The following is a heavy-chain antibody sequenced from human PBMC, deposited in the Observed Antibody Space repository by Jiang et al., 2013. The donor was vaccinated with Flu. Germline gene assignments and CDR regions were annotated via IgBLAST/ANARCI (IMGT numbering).Heavy chain of an antibody. J-gene: IGHJ2*01. D-gene: IGHD3-3*01. CDR3: ARYRSGRDYTWYFDL. CDR1: GYSMSRGDF. V-gene: IGHV4-38-2*01. Sequence: GSGLVKPSEALSLTCGVSGYSMSRGDFWGWIRQPPGKGLEWIGSIYNSGNTYYNPSLKTRVTISLETPKNQFSLKLTSVSAADTAVYYCARYRSGRDYTWYFDLVGPWHPGRCLL. CDR2: IYNSGNT.